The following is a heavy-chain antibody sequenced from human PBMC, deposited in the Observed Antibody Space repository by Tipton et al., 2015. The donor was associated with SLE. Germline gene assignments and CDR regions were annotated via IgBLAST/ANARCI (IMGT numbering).Heavy chain of an antibody. CDR1: GGSISSGSYY. V-gene: IGHV4-61*02. Sequence: TLSLTCTVSGGSISSGSYYWSWIRQPAGKGLEWIGRIYTSGSTNYNPSLKSRVTISEDTSKNQFSRKLSSVTAADTAVYYWARDSAGGGDIWGQGTMVTVSS. J-gene: IGHJ3*02. CDR2: IYTSGST. CDR3: ARDSAGGGDI. D-gene: IGHD3-10*01.